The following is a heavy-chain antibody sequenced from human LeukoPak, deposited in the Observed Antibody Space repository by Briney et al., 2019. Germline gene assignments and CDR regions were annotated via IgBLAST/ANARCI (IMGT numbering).Heavy chain of an antibody. V-gene: IGHV4-59*01. CDR1: GGSISSYY. J-gene: IGHJ3*02. CDR3: ARGLLTGYYRPSDAFDI. CDR2: IYYSGST. D-gene: IGHD3-9*01. Sequence: SETLSLTCTVSGGSISSYYWSWIRQPPGKGLEWIGYIYYSGSTNYNPSLKSRVTISVDTSKNQFSLKLSSVTAADTAVYYCARGLLTGYYRPSDAFDIWGQGTMVTVSS.